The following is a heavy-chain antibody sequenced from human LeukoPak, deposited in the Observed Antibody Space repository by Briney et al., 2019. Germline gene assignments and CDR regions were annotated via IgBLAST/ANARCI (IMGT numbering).Heavy chain of an antibody. Sequence: ASVKVSCKASGYTFTSYYMHWVRQAPGQGLEWMGIINPSGGSASYAQKFQGRVTMTRDTSTSTVYMELSSLRSEDTAVYYCAREDSSWDFDYWGQGTLVTVSS. V-gene: IGHV1-46*01. CDR1: GYTFTSYY. J-gene: IGHJ4*02. D-gene: IGHD6-13*01. CDR2: INPSGGSA. CDR3: AREDSSWDFDY.